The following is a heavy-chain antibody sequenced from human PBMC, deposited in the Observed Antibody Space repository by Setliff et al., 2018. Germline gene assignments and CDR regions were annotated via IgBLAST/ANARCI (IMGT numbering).Heavy chain of an antibody. V-gene: IGHV4-34*01. CDR3: ARGYCSSPSCFFAGWFDP. CDR1: GGSIRNYY. D-gene: IGHD2-2*01. J-gene: IGHJ5*02. CDR2: ISHSGDP. Sequence: LSLTCTVSGGSIRNYYWSWIRQPPGKGLECIGEISHSGDPNYNPSLKSRVTISVDTSKNQFSLKLTSVTAADTAVYYCARGYCSSPSCFFAGWFDPWGQGTLVTVS.